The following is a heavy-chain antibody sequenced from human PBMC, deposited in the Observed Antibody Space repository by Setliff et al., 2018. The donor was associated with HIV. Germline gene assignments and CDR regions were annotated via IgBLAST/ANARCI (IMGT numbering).Heavy chain of an antibody. D-gene: IGHD1-20*01. CDR3: AKDQVSGRPYYYYMDV. V-gene: IGHV3-30*18. J-gene: IGHJ6*03. CDR1: KFTFSYYG. Sequence: GGSLRLSCAASKFTFSYYGMHWVRQAPGKGLEWVAVISFDGSKKNYADSVKGRFTISRGNSNSTLYLQMTSLRVEDTAEYYCAKDQVSGRPYYYYMDVWGKGTPVTVSS. CDR2: ISFDGSKK.